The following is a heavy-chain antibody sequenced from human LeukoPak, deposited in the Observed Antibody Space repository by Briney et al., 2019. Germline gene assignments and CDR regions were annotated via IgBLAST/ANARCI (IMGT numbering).Heavy chain of an antibody. CDR2: IYYSGST. CDR3: ARDGTYYYDRIRFDY. V-gene: IGHV4-39*07. D-gene: IGHD3-22*01. Sequence: PSETLSLTCTVSGGSISSSSYYWGWIRQPPGKGLEWIGSIYYSGSTYYNPSLKSRVTMSVDTSKNQFSLKLSSVTAADTAVYYCARDGTYYYDRIRFDYWGQGTLVTVSS. J-gene: IGHJ4*02. CDR1: GGSISSSSYY.